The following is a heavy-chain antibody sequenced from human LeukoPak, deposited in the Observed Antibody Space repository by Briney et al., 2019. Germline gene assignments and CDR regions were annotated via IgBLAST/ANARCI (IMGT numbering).Heavy chain of an antibody. V-gene: IGHV3-53*01. D-gene: IGHD3-10*01. CDR1: GFTVSSNY. J-gene: IGHJ6*03. Sequence: GGSLRLSCAASGFTVSSNYMSWVRQAPGKGLEWVSVLYSGGSTYYADSVKGRFTISRDNSKKTLYLQMDSLRAEDTAVYYCARVVRNYGSGTGLNYYYYMDVWGKGTTVTVSS. CDR2: LYSGGST. CDR3: ARVVRNYGSGTGLNYYYYMDV.